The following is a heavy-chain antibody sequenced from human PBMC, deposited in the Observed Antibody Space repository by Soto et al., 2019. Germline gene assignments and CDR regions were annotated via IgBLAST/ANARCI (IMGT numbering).Heavy chain of an antibody. J-gene: IGHJ4*02. Sequence: GGSFRLPCGASGVMLRPYPMSWVRQAPGKGLEWVSTISIIGGSTYYADSVKGRFTISRDTSKNTLYLQMNSLRAEDTAVYYCAKYQSKWLALSFDYPGQAPLVTFSS. CDR2: ISIIGGST. D-gene: IGHD6-19*01. CDR1: GVMLRPYP. CDR3: AKYQSKWLALSFDY. V-gene: IGHV3-23*01.